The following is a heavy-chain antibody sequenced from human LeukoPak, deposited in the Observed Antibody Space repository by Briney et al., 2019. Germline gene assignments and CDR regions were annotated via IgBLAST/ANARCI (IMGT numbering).Heavy chain of an antibody. CDR3: AIGAPGSYDSSGYYSDY. CDR2: ISAYNGNT. D-gene: IGHD3-22*01. V-gene: IGHV1-18*01. Sequence: ASVKVSCKASGYTFTSYGISWVRQAPGQGLEWMGWISAYNGNTNYAQKLQGRVTMTTDTSTSTAYMELRSLRSDDTAVYYCAIGAPGSYDSSGYYSDYWGQGTLVTVSS. J-gene: IGHJ4*02. CDR1: GYTFTSYG.